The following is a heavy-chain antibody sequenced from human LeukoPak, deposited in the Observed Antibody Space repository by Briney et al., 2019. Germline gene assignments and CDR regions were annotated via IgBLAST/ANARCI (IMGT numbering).Heavy chain of an antibody. CDR3: AKSVIGCGGDCYYFDY. Sequence: PGGSLSLSCAASGFTFSSYGMHWVRQAPGKGLEWVAVIWYDGSNKYYADSVKGRFTISRDNSKNTLYLQMNSLRAEDTAVYYCAKSVIGCGGDCYYFDYWGQGTLVTVSS. V-gene: IGHV3-33*06. D-gene: IGHD2-21*02. CDR2: IWYDGSNK. CDR1: GFTFSSYG. J-gene: IGHJ4*02.